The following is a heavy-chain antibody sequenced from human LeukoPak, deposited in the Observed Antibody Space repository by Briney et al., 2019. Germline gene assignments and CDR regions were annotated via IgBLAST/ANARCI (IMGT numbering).Heavy chain of an antibody. CDR3: ARKGSTSHNWFDP. Sequence: SVKVSCKASGGTFSSYAISWVRQAPGQGLEWMGRIIPIFGTANYAQKFQGRVTITRDTSISTAYMELSRLRSDDTAVYYCARKGSTSHNWFDPWGQGTLVTVSS. CDR1: GGTFSSYA. V-gene: IGHV1-69*05. J-gene: IGHJ5*02. D-gene: IGHD2-2*01. CDR2: IIPIFGTA.